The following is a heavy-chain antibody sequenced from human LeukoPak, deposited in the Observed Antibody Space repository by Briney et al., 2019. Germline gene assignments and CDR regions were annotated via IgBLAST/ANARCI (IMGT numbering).Heavy chain of an antibody. CDR3: AGLMTTVSGYYYYGMDV. V-gene: IGHV5-51*01. CDR2: IYPGDSDT. J-gene: IGHJ6*02. D-gene: IGHD4-11*01. Sequence: GESLKIPCKGSGYSFTSYWIGWVRQMPGKGLEWMGIIYPGDSDTRYSPSFQGQVTISADKSISTAYLQWSSLKASDTAMYYCAGLMTTVSGYYYYGMDVWGQGTTVTVSS. CDR1: GYSFTSYW.